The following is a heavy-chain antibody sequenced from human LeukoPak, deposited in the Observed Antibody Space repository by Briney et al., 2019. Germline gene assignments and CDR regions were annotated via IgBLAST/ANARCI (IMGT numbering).Heavy chain of an antibody. J-gene: IGHJ3*01. CDR2: IYYSGRT. Sequence: SETLSLTCTVSGGSISSSSYYWGWIRQPPGKGLEWIANIYYSGRTYYNPSLNSRVTISVDTSKNHFSLKVSAVTAADTAVYYCARPLNTGDVDAFDVWGQGTMVTVFS. V-gene: IGHV4-39*02. D-gene: IGHD2-8*02. CDR1: GGSISSSSYY. CDR3: ARPLNTGDVDAFDV.